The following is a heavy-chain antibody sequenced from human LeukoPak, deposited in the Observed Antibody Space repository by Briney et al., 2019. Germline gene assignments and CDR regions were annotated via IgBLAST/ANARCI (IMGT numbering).Heavy chain of an antibody. CDR1: GFTFSSYG. CDR2: ISYDGSNK. Sequence: PGRSLRLSCAASGFTFSSYGMHWVRQAPGKGLEWVAVISYDGSNKYYADSVKGRFTISRDNSKNTLYLQMNSLRAEDTAVYYCAGTYSSSWYDYGMDVWGQGTTVTVSS. CDR3: AGTYSSSWYDYGMDV. J-gene: IGHJ6*02. D-gene: IGHD6-13*01. V-gene: IGHV3-30*03.